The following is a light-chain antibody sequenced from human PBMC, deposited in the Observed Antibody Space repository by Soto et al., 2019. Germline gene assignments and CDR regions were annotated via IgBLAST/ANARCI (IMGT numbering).Light chain of an antibody. CDR2: LNTDGSH. J-gene: IGLJ3*02. Sequence: QLVLTQSPSASASLGASVKLTCTLSTGHSSSAIAWLQQQPEKGPRSLMKLNTDGSHTKGDGIPDRFSGSSSGAERYLTISSLQSEDEADYYCQTWGTGKGVFGGGTKLTVL. CDR3: QTWGTGKGV. V-gene: IGLV4-69*01. CDR1: TGHSSSA.